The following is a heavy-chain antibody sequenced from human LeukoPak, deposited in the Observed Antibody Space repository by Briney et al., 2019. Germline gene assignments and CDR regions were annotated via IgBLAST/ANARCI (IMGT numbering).Heavy chain of an antibody. CDR3: ARPGVAGTGTLFDP. CDR1: GGSISSDDYN. D-gene: IGHD6-19*01. V-gene: IGHV4-39*01. J-gene: IGHJ5*02. Sequence: SETLSLTCTVSGGSISSDDYNWGWVRQPPGGGLEWIGIIYYNGVTYYSPSLKSRVTISVDTSKNQFSLNLTPVTAPDTAVYYCARPGVAGTGTLFDPWGQGTLVTVSA. CDR2: IYYNGVT.